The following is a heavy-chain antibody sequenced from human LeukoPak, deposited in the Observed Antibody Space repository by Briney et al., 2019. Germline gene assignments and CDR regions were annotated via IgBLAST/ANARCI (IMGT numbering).Heavy chain of an antibody. CDR1: GFTVSRYY. CDR3: AREKNLGT. D-gene: IGHD1-14*01. J-gene: IGHJ4*02. CDR2: IYSGDNT. V-gene: IGHV3-66*01. Sequence: GGSLRLSCAVSGFTVSRYYMSWVRQAPGKGLEWVSIIYSGDNTYYADSVKGRFTISRDNSKNTLYLQMNSLRVEDTAVYYCAREKNLGTWGQGTLVTVSS.